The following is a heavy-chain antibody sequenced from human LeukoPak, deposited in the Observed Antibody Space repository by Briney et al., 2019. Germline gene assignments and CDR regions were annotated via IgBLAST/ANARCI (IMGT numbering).Heavy chain of an antibody. CDR3: ARPRYFEGWIDDAFDI. CDR1: GGTFSSYA. Sequence: ASVKVSCKASGGTFSSYAISWVRQAPGQGLEWMGRIIPILGIANYAQKFQGRVTITADKSTSTAYMELSSLRSEDTAVYYCARPRYFEGWIDDAFDIWGQGTMVTVSS. CDR2: IIPILGIA. J-gene: IGHJ3*02. V-gene: IGHV1-69*04. D-gene: IGHD3-9*01.